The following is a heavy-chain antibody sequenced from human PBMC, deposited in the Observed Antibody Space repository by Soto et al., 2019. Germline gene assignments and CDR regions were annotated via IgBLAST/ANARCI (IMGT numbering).Heavy chain of an antibody. Sequence: EVQLLESGGGLVQPGGSLRLSCAASGITFSSYAMSWVRQAPGKGLEWVSTISGSGGSTHYADSVKGRFTISRDKSKNTLYVQMNSLGAEDTAVYYCAKAETWFGESVSSVHWGQGTLVSVSS. V-gene: IGHV3-23*01. CDR1: GITFSSYA. CDR3: AKAETWFGESVSSVH. D-gene: IGHD3-10*01. CDR2: ISGSGGST. J-gene: IGHJ4*02.